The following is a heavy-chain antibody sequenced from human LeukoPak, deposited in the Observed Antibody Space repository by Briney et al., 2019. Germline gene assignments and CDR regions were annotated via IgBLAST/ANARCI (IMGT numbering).Heavy chain of an antibody. Sequence: ASVKVSCKASGYTFTSYGISWVRQAPGQGLEWMGWISAYNGNTNYAQKLQGRVTMTTDTSTSTAYMELRSLRSGDTAVYYCARVSSAAAAWDYYYYMDVWGKGTTVTVSS. CDR2: ISAYNGNT. V-gene: IGHV1-18*01. CDR1: GYTFTSYG. D-gene: IGHD6-13*01. CDR3: ARVSSAAAAWDYYYYMDV. J-gene: IGHJ6*03.